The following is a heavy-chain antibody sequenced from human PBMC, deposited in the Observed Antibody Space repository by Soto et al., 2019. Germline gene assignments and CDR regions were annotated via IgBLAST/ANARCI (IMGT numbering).Heavy chain of an antibody. CDR3: AALCSAGGCPPGPWN. CDR1: GYSFTTYY. Sequence: QVVQSGAEVRKPGASVKVSCKASGYSFTTYYIHWFRQAPGQGLEWMAIINPNGGSTNSAQKFQGRVTVTRELSASTVYMELSSLRSDDTAVYYCAALCSAGGCPPGPWNWGRGTMVTVSS. J-gene: IGHJ3*01. V-gene: IGHV1-46*03. D-gene: IGHD2-15*01. CDR2: INPNGGST.